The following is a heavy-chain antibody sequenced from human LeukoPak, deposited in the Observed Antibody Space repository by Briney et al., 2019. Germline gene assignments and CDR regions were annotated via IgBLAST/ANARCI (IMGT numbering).Heavy chain of an antibody. CDR1: GGSFSGYY. CDR2: INHSGST. CDR3: ASSGRDGYNKVAY. V-gene: IGHV4-34*01. Sequence: SETLSLTCAVYGGSFSGYYWSWLRQPPGKGLEWIGEINHSGSTNYNPSLKSRVTISVDTSKNQFSLKLSSVTAADTAVYYCASSGRDGYNKVAYWGQGTLVTVSS. J-gene: IGHJ4*02. D-gene: IGHD5-24*01.